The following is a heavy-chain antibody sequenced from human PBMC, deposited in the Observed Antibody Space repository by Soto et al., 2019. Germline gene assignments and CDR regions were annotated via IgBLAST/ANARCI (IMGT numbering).Heavy chain of an antibody. Sequence: QVQLVESGGGVVQPGRSLRLSCAATGFTFSNYAMHWVRQAPGKGLEWVAVLSYEGSKEYYVDSVKGRFTISRDNSKNTLYLQMNRLRVEDTAMYYCAKDLVARSVTTGDYWGQGTLVTVSS. CDR3: AKDLVARSVTTGDY. CDR2: LSYEGSKE. CDR1: GFTFSNYA. V-gene: IGHV3-30*18. J-gene: IGHJ4*02. D-gene: IGHD4-17*01.